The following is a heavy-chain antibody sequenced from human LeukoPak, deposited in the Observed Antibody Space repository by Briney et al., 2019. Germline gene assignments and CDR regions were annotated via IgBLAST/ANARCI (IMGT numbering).Heavy chain of an antibody. CDR3: ARAIDDYDSSGYYY. CDR2: INTNTGNP. CDR1: GYTFISYA. Sequence: ASVKVSCKASGYTFISYAMNWVRRAPGQGLEWMGWINTNTGNPTYAQGFTGRFVFSLGTSVSTAYLQISSLKAEDTAVYYCARAIDDYDSSGYYYWGQGTLVTVSS. J-gene: IGHJ4*02. D-gene: IGHD3-22*01. V-gene: IGHV7-4-1*02.